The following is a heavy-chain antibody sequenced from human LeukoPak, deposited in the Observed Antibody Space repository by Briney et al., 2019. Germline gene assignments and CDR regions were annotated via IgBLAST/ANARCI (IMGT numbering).Heavy chain of an antibody. D-gene: IGHD1-26*01. Sequence: PGGSLRLSCAASGFTFSSYGMHWVRQAPGKGLEWVAVIWYDGSNKYYADSVKGRFTISRDNSKNTLYLQMNSLRAEDTAVYYCARDQASGSYSLDDYWGQGTLVTVSS. J-gene: IGHJ4*02. CDR3: ARDQASGSYSLDDY. V-gene: IGHV3-33*01. CDR1: GFTFSSYG. CDR2: IWYDGSNK.